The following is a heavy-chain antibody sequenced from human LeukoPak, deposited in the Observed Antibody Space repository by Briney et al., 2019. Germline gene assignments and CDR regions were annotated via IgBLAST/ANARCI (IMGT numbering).Heavy chain of an antibody. Sequence: SETLSLTCTVSGGSISSYYWSWIRQPPGKGLEGIGYIYYSGSTNYNPSLKSRVTISVDTSKNQFSLKLSSVTAADPAVYYCARLALAYYGSGSYYDSWFDPWGQGTLVAVPP. J-gene: IGHJ5*02. CDR2: IYYSGST. CDR1: GGSISSYY. CDR3: ARLALAYYGSGSYYDSWFDP. V-gene: IGHV4-59*08. D-gene: IGHD3-10*01.